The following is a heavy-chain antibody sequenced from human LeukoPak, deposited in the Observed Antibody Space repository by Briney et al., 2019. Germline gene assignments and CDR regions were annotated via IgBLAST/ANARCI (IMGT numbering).Heavy chain of an antibody. CDR3: ARVIREYYYGDYVDY. CDR2: IYTTGSI. D-gene: IGHD2/OR15-2a*01. CDR1: GGSVSSGTYY. V-gene: IGHV4-61*02. Sequence: SETLSLTCTVSGGSVSSGTYYWSWIRQPAGKGLEWIGRIYTTGSINYNPSLKSRVTMSVDTSKNQFSLKLSSVTAADTAVYYCARVIREYYYGDYVDYWGQGTLVTVSS. J-gene: IGHJ4*02.